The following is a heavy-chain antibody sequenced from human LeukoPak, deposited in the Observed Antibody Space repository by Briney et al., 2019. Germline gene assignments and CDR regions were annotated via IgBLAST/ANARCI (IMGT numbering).Heavy chain of an antibody. Sequence: PGGSLRLSCAASGFTFSSYWMHWVCQAPGKGLVWVSRINSDGSSTSYADSVKGRFTISRDNAKNTLYLQMNSLRAEDTAVYYCARAPLRFRLNSWGQGTLVTVSS. V-gene: IGHV3-74*01. CDR1: GFTFSSYW. J-gene: IGHJ4*02. CDR2: INSDGSST. D-gene: IGHD3-3*01. CDR3: ARAPLRFRLNS.